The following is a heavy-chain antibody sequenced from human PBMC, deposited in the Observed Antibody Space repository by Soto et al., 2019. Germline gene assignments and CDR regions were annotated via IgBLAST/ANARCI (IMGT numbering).Heavy chain of an antibody. CDR1: GYTFTGYY. CDR2: VNPNSGGT. V-gene: IGHV1-2*04. D-gene: IGHD6-19*01. J-gene: IGHJ4*02. CDR3: VTSRVSIAVAGETEYYFDY. Sequence: GASVKVSCKASGYTFTGYYIHWVRQAPGQGLGWMGWVNPNSGGTNYAQKFQGWVTMTRDTSISTAYTELSRLRSDDTAVYYCVTSRVSIAVAGETEYYFDYWGQGTLVTVSS.